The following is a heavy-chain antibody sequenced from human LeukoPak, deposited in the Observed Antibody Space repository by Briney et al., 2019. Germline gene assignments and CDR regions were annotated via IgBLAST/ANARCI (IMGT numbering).Heavy chain of an antibody. J-gene: IGHJ4*02. Sequence: SVKVSCKASGGTFSSYAISWVRQAPGQGLEWMGRIIPILGIANYAQKFQGRVTITADESTSTAYMELSSLRSEDTAVYYCARVIRGSYIDYWGQGTLVTVSS. CDR1: GGTFSSYA. V-gene: IGHV1-69*04. D-gene: IGHD3-10*01. CDR3: ARVIRGSYIDY. CDR2: IIPILGIA.